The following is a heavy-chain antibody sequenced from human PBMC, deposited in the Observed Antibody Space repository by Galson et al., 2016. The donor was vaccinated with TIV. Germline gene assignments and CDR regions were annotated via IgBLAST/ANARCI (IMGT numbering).Heavy chain of an antibody. CDR2: ISHDGNNK. D-gene: IGHD1-7*01. Sequence: SLRLSCAAFGFTFSSYTFHWVRQTPGKGLEWVAIISHDGNNKDVADSVQGRFTISRDSSKNTVYLQMNNLRPEDTALYFCTRDGRGNWKYVDYFDYWGQGTLVTVSS. CDR3: TRDGRGNWKYVDYFDY. V-gene: IGHV3-30-3*01. J-gene: IGHJ4*02. CDR1: GFTFSSYT.